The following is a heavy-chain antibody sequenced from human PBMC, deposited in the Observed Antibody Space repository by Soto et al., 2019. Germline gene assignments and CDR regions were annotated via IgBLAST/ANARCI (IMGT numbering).Heavy chain of an antibody. J-gene: IGHJ6*03. CDR2: ISNNGAHT. Sequence: GGSLRLSCAASGFTVINYEMHWVRQAPGKGLEYVSGISNNGAHTDYAKSVKGRFTISRDNSENTLYLQMGSLRAEDMALYYCARRGYGSRWPNVYMDVWGKGTTVTVSS. CDR3: ARRGYGSRWPNVYMDV. D-gene: IGHD6-13*01. CDR1: GFTVINYE. V-gene: IGHV3-64*01.